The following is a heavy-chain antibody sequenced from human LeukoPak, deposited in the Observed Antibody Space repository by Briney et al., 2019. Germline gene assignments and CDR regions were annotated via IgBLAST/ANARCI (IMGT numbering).Heavy chain of an antibody. CDR1: GSTFSSYW. V-gene: IGHV3-74*01. Sequence: GGSLRLSCAAPGSTFSSYWMHWVRQAPGKGLVWVSRINSDGSSTTYADSVKGRFTISRDNTKNTLYLQMNSLRAEDTVVYYCVQSSPTIDYWGQGTLVTVSS. D-gene: IGHD6-6*01. CDR2: INSDGSST. J-gene: IGHJ4*02. CDR3: VQSSPTIDY.